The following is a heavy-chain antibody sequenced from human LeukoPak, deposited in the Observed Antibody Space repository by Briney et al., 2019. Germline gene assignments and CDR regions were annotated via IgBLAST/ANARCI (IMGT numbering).Heavy chain of an antibody. Sequence: PGGSLRLSCAASGFTSTNYGMHWVRQAPGKGLEWVAVIWYDGNNKYYADSVKGRFTISSAYSKSALYLQMNSLRAEDTAVYYCARGGGGGGCTSCLIDAFDIWGQGTMVAVSS. J-gene: IGHJ3*02. CDR3: ARGGGGGGCTSCLIDAFDI. CDR1: GFTSTNYG. D-gene: IGHD2-2*01. V-gene: IGHV3-33*01. CDR2: IWYDGNNK.